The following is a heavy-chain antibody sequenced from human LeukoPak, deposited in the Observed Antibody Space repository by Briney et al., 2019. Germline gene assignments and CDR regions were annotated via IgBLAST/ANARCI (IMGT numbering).Heavy chain of an antibody. Sequence: PGRSLRLSCAASGFTFSSYAVHWVRQAPGKGLEWVAVISYDGSNKYYADSVKGRFTISRDNSKNTLYLQMNSLRAEDTAVYYCARDKVSSSWYEGGEWFDPWGQGTLVPVSS. CDR3: ARDKVSSSWYEGGEWFDP. CDR2: ISYDGSNK. V-gene: IGHV3-30-3*01. D-gene: IGHD6-13*01. CDR1: GFTFSSYA. J-gene: IGHJ5*02.